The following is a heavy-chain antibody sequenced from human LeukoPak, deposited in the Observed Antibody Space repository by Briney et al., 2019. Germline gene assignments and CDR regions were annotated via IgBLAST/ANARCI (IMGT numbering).Heavy chain of an antibody. V-gene: IGHV4-39*07. D-gene: IGHD3-16*01. CDR2: IYYSGST. CDR3: ARVRQKKAYDYVWGLDI. J-gene: IGHJ3*02. CDR1: GGSISSSSYY. Sequence: PSETLSLTCTVSGGSISSSSYYWGWIRQPPGKGLEWIGSIYYSGSTYYNPSLKSRVTISVDTSKNQFSLKLSSVTAADTAVYYCARVRQKKAYDYVWGLDIWGQGTMVTVSS.